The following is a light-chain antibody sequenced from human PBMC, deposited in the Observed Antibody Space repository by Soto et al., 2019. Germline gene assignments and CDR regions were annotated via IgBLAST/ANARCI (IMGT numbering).Light chain of an antibody. CDR3: HRYFTTPPWT. CDR1: QSILYRSNNKNY. J-gene: IGKJ1*01. V-gene: IGKV4-1*01. Sequence: DIVMTQSPDSLAVSLGERATINCKSSQSILYRSNNKNYLAWYQQKPGQPPKLLIYWASTRKSGVPDRFSGSGSGSNITLTISSLQAEDVAVYYCHRYFTTPPWTFGQGTKVEIK. CDR2: WAS.